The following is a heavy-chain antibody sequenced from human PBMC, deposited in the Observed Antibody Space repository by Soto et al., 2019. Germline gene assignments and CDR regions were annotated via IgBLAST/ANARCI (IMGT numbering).Heavy chain of an antibody. D-gene: IGHD2-8*02. J-gene: IGHJ4*02. Sequence: QVQLQESGPGLVKPSETLSLTCTVSGGSISSYYWSWIRQPPGKGLEWIGYIYYTGSTNYNPSLTSRVTITVETSTNQFSMKLSSVTAAATAVYYCSSLYGYSFDYWGQGTLVTVSS. CDR2: IYYTGST. CDR3: SSLYGYSFDY. V-gene: IGHV4-59*08. CDR1: GGSISSYY.